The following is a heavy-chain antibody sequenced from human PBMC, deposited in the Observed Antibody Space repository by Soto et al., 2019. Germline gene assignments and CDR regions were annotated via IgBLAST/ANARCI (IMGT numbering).Heavy chain of an antibody. J-gene: IGHJ4*02. D-gene: IGHD3-3*01. Sequence: ASVKVSCKASGYTFTGYYMHWVRQAPGQGLEWMGWINPNSGGTNYAQKFQGRVTMTRDTSISTAYMELSRLRSDDTAVYYCARAVLRFLEWPQYDYWGQGTLVTVSS. V-gene: IGHV1-2*02. CDR3: ARAVLRFLEWPQYDY. CDR2: INPNSGGT. CDR1: GYTFTGYY.